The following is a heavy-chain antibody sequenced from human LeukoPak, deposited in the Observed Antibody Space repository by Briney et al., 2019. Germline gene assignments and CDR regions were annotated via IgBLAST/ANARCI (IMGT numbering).Heavy chain of an antibody. CDR1: GYTFISYD. CDR2: ISAYNGNT. D-gene: IGHD6-6*01. J-gene: IGHJ4*02. V-gene: IGHV1-18*01. CDR3: ARELLEYSSSSSYYFDY. Sequence: ASVKVSCKASGYTFISYDISWVRQAPGQGLEWMGWISAYNGNTNYAQKLQGRVTMTTDTSTSTAYMELRSLRSDDTAVYYCARELLEYSSSSSYYFDYWGQGTLVTVSS.